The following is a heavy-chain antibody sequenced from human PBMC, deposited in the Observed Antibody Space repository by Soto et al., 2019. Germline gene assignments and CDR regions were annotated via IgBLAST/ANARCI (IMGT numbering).Heavy chain of an antibody. D-gene: IGHD3-10*01. CDR1: GGSISSGGYY. Sequence: QVQLQESGPGLVKPSQTLSLTCTVSGGSISSGGYYWSWIRQHPGKGREWIGYIYYSGSTYYNPSLKSRLTISVDTSKNQFSLKLSSVTAADTAVYYCARGVTMVRGVIHTPYFDYWGQGTLVTVSS. CDR3: ARGVTMVRGVIHTPYFDY. CDR2: IYYSGST. J-gene: IGHJ4*02. V-gene: IGHV4-31*03.